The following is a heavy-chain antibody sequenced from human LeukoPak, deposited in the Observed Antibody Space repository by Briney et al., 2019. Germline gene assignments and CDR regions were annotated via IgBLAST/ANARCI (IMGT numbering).Heavy chain of an antibody. CDR2: IYPGDSDT. D-gene: IGHD2-15*01. CDR1: GYSFTSYW. V-gene: IGHV5-51*01. Sequence: GASLKISCKGSGYSFTSYWIGWVRQLPGKGLEWMGIIYPGDSDTRYSPSFQGQVTISADKSISTAYLQWSSLKASDTAMYYCARLRGLGDCSGGSCYGDYWGQGTLVTVSS. CDR3: ARLRGLGDCSGGSCYGDY. J-gene: IGHJ4*02.